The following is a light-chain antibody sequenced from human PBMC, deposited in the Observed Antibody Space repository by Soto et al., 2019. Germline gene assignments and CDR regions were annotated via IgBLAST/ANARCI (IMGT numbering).Light chain of an antibody. Sequence: EIMMTQSPATLSVSPGERATLSCRASQSVSNNLAWYQQKPGQAPRLLIYYASTMATGIPARFSGSGSGTEFTLTTSSLQAEDFALYYCQHYNNWPPITFGQGTRLEIK. V-gene: IGKV3-15*01. CDR2: YAS. CDR3: QHYNNWPPIT. CDR1: QSVSNN. J-gene: IGKJ5*01.